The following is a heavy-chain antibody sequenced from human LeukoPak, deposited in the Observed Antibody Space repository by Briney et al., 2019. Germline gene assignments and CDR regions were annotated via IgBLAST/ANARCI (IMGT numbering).Heavy chain of an antibody. D-gene: IGHD6-6*01. CDR1: GGSTSSYY. Sequence: SETLSLTCTVSGGSTSSYYWSWIRQPPGKGLEWIGYIYDTGSTHYNPSLKSRVTISVDKSQNQFSLKLSSVTAADTAVYYCARDGPSIAATDYWGQGTLVTVSS. J-gene: IGHJ4*02. CDR2: IYDTGST. CDR3: ARDGPSIAATDY. V-gene: IGHV4-59*12.